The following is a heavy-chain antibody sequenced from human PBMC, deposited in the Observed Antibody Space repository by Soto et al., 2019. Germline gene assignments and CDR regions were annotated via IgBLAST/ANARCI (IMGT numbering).Heavy chain of an antibody. CDR1: GFMFSSAW. V-gene: IGHV3-15*01. D-gene: IGHD1-1*01. Sequence: EVKVVESGGDFVKPGGSLRLSCATSGFMFSSAWMSWVRQAPGKGLEWVGRIKSRSDGGARDYAAPVKGRFNISRDDSKHMVYLQRDSLKVEDSAVYYCVGGWNDFWGQGTLVNVSS. CDR2: IKSRSDGGAR. J-gene: IGHJ4*02. CDR3: VGGWNDF.